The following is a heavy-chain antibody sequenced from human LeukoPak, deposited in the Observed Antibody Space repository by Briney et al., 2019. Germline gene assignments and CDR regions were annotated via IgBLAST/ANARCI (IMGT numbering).Heavy chain of an antibody. CDR3: ARYSSGWYGGGYYYYGMDV. Sequence: SETLSLTCAVYGGSFSGYYWSWIRQPPGKGLEWIGEINHSGSTNYNPSLKSRVTISVDTSMNQFSLKLSSVTAADTAVYYCARYSSGWYGGGYYYYGMDVWGQGTTVTVSS. J-gene: IGHJ6*02. D-gene: IGHD6-19*01. CDR2: INHSGST. CDR1: GGSFSGYY. V-gene: IGHV4-34*01.